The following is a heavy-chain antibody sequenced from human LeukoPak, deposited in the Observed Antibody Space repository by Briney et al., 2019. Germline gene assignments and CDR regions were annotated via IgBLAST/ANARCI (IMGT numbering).Heavy chain of an antibody. V-gene: IGHV4-59*01. CDR3: ARGESGYSGYDKYYFDY. D-gene: IGHD5-12*01. CDR1: GVSISSYY. Sequence: SETLSLTCTVSGVSISSYYWSWIRQPPGKGLEWIGYIYYSGSTNYNPSLKSRVTISVDTSKNQFSLKLSSVTAADTAVYYCARGESGYSGYDKYYFDYWGQGTLVTVSS. J-gene: IGHJ4*02. CDR2: IYYSGST.